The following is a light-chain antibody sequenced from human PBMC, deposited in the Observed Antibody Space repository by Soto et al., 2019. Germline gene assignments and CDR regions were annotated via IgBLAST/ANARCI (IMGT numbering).Light chain of an antibody. CDR2: GAS. CDR3: LQDYNYPYT. CDR1: QGIRND. Sequence: AIQMTQSPSSLSASVGDRVTITCRASQGIRNDLGWYQQKQGKAPKFLIYGASSLQSGVPSRFSGSGSGTDLTLTINSLQPEDFATYYCLQDYNYPYTFGQGTRLEIK. V-gene: IGKV1-6*01. J-gene: IGKJ5*01.